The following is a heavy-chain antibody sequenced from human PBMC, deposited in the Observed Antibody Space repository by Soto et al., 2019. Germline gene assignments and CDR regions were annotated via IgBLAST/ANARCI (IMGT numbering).Heavy chain of an antibody. CDR1: GGSISSGGYY. CDR3: ARSGHTGSSFPSYFDY. CDR2: IYYSGST. J-gene: IGHJ4*02. D-gene: IGHD3-10*01. Sequence: QVQLQESGPGLVKPSQTLSLTCTVSGGSISSGGYYWSWIRQLPGKGLEWIGNIYYSGSTYYNPSLKSRVTISVDTSKNQFSLNLSSVTAADTAVYFCARSGHTGSSFPSYFDYWGQGTLVTVSS. V-gene: IGHV4-31*03.